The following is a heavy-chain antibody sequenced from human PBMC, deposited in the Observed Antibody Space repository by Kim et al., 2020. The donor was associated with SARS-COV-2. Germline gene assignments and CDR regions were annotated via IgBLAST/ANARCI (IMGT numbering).Heavy chain of an antibody. D-gene: IGHD1-1*01. Sequence: IYYADSGKGRFIISRDNAENSLYLQMNSLRAEDTAVYYCARVYSGSHHFDYWGLGTLVTVSS. V-gene: IGHV3-21*01. CDR2: I. J-gene: IGHJ4*02. CDR3: ARVYSGSHHFDY.